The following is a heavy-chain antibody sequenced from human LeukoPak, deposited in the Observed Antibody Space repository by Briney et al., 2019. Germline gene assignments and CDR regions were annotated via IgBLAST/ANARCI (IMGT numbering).Heavy chain of an antibody. J-gene: IGHJ4*02. CDR1: GFTFSRYK. D-gene: IGHD6-13*01. Sequence: GGSLRLSCAASGFTFSRYKMNWVRQAPGKGLELVSDISTTGDMNYADSVKGRFTISRDNSKNTLYLQMNSLRAEDTAVYYCAKDRALGSSWYPFDYWGQGTLVTVSS. CDR3: AKDRALGSSWYPFDY. CDR2: ISTTGDM. V-gene: IGHV3-21*01.